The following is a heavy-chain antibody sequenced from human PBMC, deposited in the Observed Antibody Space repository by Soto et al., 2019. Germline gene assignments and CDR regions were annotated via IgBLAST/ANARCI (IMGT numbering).Heavy chain of an antibody. Sequence: QVQLQESGPGLVKPSGTLSLTCAVSGGSISSGYWWSWVRQPPGKGLEWIGEIYHSGSTNYNPSLKSRVTISVDKSKNHFSLNLSSVTAADTAVYYCAREGSSGYALDPWGQGTLVTVSS. CDR2: IYHSGST. CDR3: AREGSSGYALDP. D-gene: IGHD3-22*01. CDR1: GGSISSGYW. V-gene: IGHV4-4*02. J-gene: IGHJ5*02.